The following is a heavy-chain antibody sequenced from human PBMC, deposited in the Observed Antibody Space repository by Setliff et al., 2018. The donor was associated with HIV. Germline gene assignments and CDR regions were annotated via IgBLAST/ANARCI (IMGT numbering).Heavy chain of an antibody. CDR2: FDPQYDKT. CDR3: ATRAYDSHGYLRSRVSGAAFDI. V-gene: IGHV1-24*01. CDR1: GYTLTELS. Sequence: ASVKVSCKVSGYTLTELSIHWVRQAPGKGLEWMGGFDPQYDKTFYAQKFQGRVTMSEDTSTDTAYMELSSLRSEDTAVYYCATRAYDSHGYLRSRVSGAAFDIWGQGTMVTVSS. D-gene: IGHD3-22*01. J-gene: IGHJ3*02.